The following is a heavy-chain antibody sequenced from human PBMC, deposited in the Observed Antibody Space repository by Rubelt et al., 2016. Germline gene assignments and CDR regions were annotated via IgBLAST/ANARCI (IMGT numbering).Heavy chain of an antibody. Sequence: QVQLVQSGAEVKKPGASVKVSCKASGYTFTSYGISWVRQAPGQGLEWMGWISAYNGNTNYAQKLQGKVTMTTATSTGTAYVELRSLRSDDTAVYYCARVISGVEYSSSWHFDYWGQGTLVTVSS. CDR2: ISAYNGNT. V-gene: IGHV1-18*01. CDR3: ARVISGVEYSSSWHFDY. D-gene: IGHD6-13*01. CDR1: GYTFTSYG. J-gene: IGHJ4*02.